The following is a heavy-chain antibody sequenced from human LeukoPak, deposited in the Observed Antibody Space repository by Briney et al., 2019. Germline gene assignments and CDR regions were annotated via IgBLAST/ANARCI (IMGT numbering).Heavy chain of an antibody. J-gene: IGHJ5*02. CDR3: ARARPWFDP. V-gene: IGHV3-23*01. CDR1: GFTFTDYA. CDR2: ISGSGEST. Sequence: AGGSLRLSCAASGFTFTDYAMSWVRQAPGKGLEWVSAISGSGESTHYAESVKGRSTISRDNPKTTLYLQMNSLRAEDTAVYYCARARPWFDPWGQGTLVTVSS.